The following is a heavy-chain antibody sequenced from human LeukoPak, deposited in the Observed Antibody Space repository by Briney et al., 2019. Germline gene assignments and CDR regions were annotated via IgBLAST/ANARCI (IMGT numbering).Heavy chain of an antibody. CDR3: ARGWGIPIFGVVTN. CDR1: GFTFSSYG. D-gene: IGHD3-3*01. V-gene: IGHV3-30*03. CDR2: ISYDGSNK. Sequence: GGSLRLSCAASGFTFSSYGMHWVRQAPGKGLEWVAVISYDGSNKYFADSVKGRFTISRDNSKNTLYLQMNSLRAEDTAVYYCARGWGIPIFGVVTNWGQGTLVTVSS. J-gene: IGHJ4*02.